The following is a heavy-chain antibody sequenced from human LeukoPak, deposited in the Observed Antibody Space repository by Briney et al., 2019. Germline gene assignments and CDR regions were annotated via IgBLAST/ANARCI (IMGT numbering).Heavy chain of an antibody. D-gene: IGHD2-2*01. V-gene: IGHV4-39*01. Sequence: SETLSLTCIVSGGSISSSNSYWGWIRQPPGKGLEWIGSIYYSGNTYYNSSLKSRVTISIDTSKNQFSLNLNSVTAADTAVYYCARVDDCSSTSCSDYWGQGTLVTVSS. CDR3: ARVDDCSSTSCSDY. CDR1: GGSISSSNSY. CDR2: IYYSGNT. J-gene: IGHJ4*02.